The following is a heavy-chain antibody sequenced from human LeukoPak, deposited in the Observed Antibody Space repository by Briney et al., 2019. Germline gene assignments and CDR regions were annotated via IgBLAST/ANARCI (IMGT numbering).Heavy chain of an antibody. CDR2: ISSSSSYI. CDR3: ARYPGSGSYLPSYNWFDP. V-gene: IGHV3-21*01. Sequence: GGSLRLSCAASGFTFSSYSMNWVRQAPGKGLEWVSSISSSSSYIYYADSVKGRFTISRDNAKNSLYLQMNSLRAEDTAVYYCARYPGSGSYLPSYNWFDPWGQGTLVTVSS. J-gene: IGHJ5*02. D-gene: IGHD3-10*01. CDR1: GFTFSSYS.